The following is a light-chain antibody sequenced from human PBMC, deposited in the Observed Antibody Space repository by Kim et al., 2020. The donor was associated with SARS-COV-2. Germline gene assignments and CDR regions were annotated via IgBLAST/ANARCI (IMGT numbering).Light chain of an antibody. Sequence: DIQMTQSPSSLSASVGDRVTITCQASQDISNYLNWYQQKPGKAPKLLIYDASNLETGVPSRFSGSGSGTDFTFTISSLQPEDIATYYWQQYDNRLTFGGGTKVDIK. J-gene: IGKJ4*01. CDR2: DAS. V-gene: IGKV1-33*01. CDR3: QQYDNRLT. CDR1: QDISNY.